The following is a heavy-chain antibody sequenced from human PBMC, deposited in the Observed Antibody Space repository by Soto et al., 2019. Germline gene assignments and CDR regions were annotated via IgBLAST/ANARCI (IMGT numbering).Heavy chain of an antibody. V-gene: IGHV1-8*01. Sequence: QVQLVQSGAEVKKSGASVKVSCKASGYTFTSHDINWVRQATGQGLEWMGWMNPNRGNSGYAQKFQGRVTMTRNTSISTAYMELSSLRSEDTAVYYCARWDYGYSARFDYWGQGTLVTVSS. CDR2: MNPNRGNS. CDR3: ARWDYGYSARFDY. D-gene: IGHD4-17*01. J-gene: IGHJ4*02. CDR1: GYTFTSHD.